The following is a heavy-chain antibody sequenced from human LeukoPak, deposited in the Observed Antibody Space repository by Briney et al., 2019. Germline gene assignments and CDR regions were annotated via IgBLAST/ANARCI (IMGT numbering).Heavy chain of an antibody. Sequence: ASVKVSCKASGYTFTSYTINWVRQAPGQGLEWMGWTNTNTGNPTYAQGFTGRFVFSLDTSVSTAYLQINSLKAEDTAVYYCVDGIVENDYWGQGTLVTVSS. D-gene: IGHD1-26*01. CDR3: VDGIVENDY. V-gene: IGHV7-4-1*02. CDR1: GYTFTSYT. CDR2: TNTNTGNP. J-gene: IGHJ4*02.